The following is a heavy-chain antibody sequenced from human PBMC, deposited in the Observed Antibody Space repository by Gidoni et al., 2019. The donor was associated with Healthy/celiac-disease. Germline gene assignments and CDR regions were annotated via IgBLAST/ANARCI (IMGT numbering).Heavy chain of an antibody. CDR3: ARGYSSGWYEFLYYYYGMDV. CDR1: GGSFSGYY. CDR2: INHSGST. Sequence: QVQLQQWGAGLLQPSETLSFTCAVYGGSFSGYYWSWIRQPPGKGLEWIGEINHSGSTNYNPTHKSRVTISVDTTKNQFSLKLSSVTAADTAVYYCARGYSSGWYEFLYYYYGMDVWGQGTTVTVSS. J-gene: IGHJ6*02. D-gene: IGHD6-19*01. V-gene: IGHV4-34*01.